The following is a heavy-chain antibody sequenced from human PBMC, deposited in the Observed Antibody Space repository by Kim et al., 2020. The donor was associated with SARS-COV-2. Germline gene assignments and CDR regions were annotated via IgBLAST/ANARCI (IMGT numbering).Heavy chain of an antibody. CDR1: GFTVSSNY. J-gene: IGHJ4*02. V-gene: IGHV3-53*01. CDR3: ARGSTAMVIDY. CDR2: IYSGGST. D-gene: IGHD5-18*01. Sequence: GGSLRLSCAASGFTVSSNYMSWVRQAPGKGLEWVSVIYSGGSTYYADSVKGRFTISRDNSKNTLYLQMNSLRAEDTAVYYCARGSTAMVIDYWGQGTLVTVSS.